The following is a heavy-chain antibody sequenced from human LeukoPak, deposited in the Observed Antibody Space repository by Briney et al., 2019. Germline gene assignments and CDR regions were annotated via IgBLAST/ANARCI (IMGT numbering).Heavy chain of an antibody. CDR1: AFTFSSYW. D-gene: IGHD2-2*01. CDR2: INSDGSST. J-gene: IGHJ4*02. V-gene: IGHV3-74*01. Sequence: PGGSLRLSCAACAFTFSSYWMHWVRQAPGKGLVWVSRINSDGSSTSYADSVKGRFTISRDNAKNSLYLQMNSLRAEDTAVYYCARDPLYCSSTSCPPDYWGQGTLVAVSS. CDR3: ARDPLYCSSTSCPPDY.